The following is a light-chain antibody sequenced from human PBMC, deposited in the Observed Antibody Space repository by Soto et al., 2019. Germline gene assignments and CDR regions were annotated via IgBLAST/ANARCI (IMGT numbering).Light chain of an antibody. V-gene: IGKV3-20*01. CDR3: QQYGNSPPDT. J-gene: IGKJ2*01. CDR1: QSVSSY. Sequence: EIVLTQSPVTLSLSPGERATLSCMASQSVSSYLAWYQQKPGQAPRLLIYGSSSRATGIPDRFSGSGSGTDFTLTISRLEPEDFAVYYCQQYGNSPPDTFGQGTKLEIK. CDR2: GSS.